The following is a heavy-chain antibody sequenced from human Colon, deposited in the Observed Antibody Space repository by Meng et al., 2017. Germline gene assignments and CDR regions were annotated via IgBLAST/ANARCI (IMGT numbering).Heavy chain of an antibody. J-gene: IGHJ4*02. CDR3: ARQVSLYY. Sequence: GESLKISCAASGFTFSSYDMNWVRQAPGKGLEWVSYISTSGSSINYADSVKGRFTISRDNAKNSLYLQMNSLRAEDTAVYYCARQVSLYYWGQGTLVTVS. D-gene: IGHD1-14*01. CDR1: GFTFSSYD. CDR2: ISTSGSSI. V-gene: IGHV3-48*03.